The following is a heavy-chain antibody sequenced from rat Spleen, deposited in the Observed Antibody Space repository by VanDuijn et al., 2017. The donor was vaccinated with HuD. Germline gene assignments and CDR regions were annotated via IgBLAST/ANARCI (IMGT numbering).Heavy chain of an antibody. J-gene: IGHJ1*01. CDR1: GFTFSDYY. V-gene: IGHV5-22*01. CDR2: ISYEGSST. Sequence: EVQLVESGGGLVQPGRSLKLSCAASGFTFSDYYMAWVRQAPKKGLEWVASISYEGSSTYYGDSVKGRFTISRDNAKSTLYLQMNSLRSEDTATYYCARMDLLYWYFDFWGPGTMVTVSS. CDR3: ARMDLLYWYFDF.